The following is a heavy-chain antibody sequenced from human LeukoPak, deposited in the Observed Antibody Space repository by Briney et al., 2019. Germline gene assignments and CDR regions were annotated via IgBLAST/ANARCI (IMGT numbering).Heavy chain of an antibody. V-gene: IGHV3-30*18. CDR2: ISYDGSNK. CDR3: AKDPYSGSFEYFQH. J-gene: IGHJ1*01. CDR1: GFTFSSYG. Sequence: SGGSLRLSCAASGFTFSSYGMHWVRQAPGKGLEWVAVISYDGSNKYYADSVTGRFTISRDNSKNTLYLQMVSLRAEDTAVYYCAKDPYSGSFEYFQHWGQGTLVTVSS. D-gene: IGHD1-26*01.